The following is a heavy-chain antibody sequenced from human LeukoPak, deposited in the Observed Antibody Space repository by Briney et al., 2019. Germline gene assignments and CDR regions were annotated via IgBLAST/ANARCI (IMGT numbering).Heavy chain of an antibody. J-gene: IGHJ4*02. Sequence: GGSLRLSCAASGFTVSSNYMSWVRQAPGKGLEWVSVIYSGGSTYYADSVKGRFTISRDKSKNTVHLQMNSLRVEDTAVYYCAKERGYGYNHIDYWGQGTLVIVSS. V-gene: IGHV3-53*01. D-gene: IGHD5-24*01. CDR2: IYSGGST. CDR3: AKERGYGYNHIDY. CDR1: GFTVSSNY.